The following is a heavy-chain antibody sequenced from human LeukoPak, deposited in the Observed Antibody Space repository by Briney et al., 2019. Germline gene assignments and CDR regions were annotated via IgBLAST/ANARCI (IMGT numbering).Heavy chain of an antibody. D-gene: IGHD3-22*01. CDR2: IYYSGST. V-gene: IGHV4-59*08. Sequence: PSETLSLTCTVSGGSISSYYWSWIRQPPGKGLEWIGYIYYSGSTNYNPSLKSRVTISVDTSKNQFSLKLSSVTAADTAAYYCARRPYDRTAFDIWGQGTMVTVSS. CDR3: ARRPYDRTAFDI. J-gene: IGHJ3*02. CDR1: GGSISSYY.